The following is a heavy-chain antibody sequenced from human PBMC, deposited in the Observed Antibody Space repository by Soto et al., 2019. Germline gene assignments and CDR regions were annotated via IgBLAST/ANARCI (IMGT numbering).Heavy chain of an antibody. Sequence: SETLSLTCTVSGGSISSYYWSWIRQPPGKGLEWIGYIYYSGSTNYNPSLKSRVTISVDTSKNQFSLKLSSVTAADTAVYYCAISGKDCYKLGGQFDYWSQGTLVTVSS. CDR1: GGSISSYY. V-gene: IGHV4-59*01. CDR3: AISGKDCYKLGGQFDY. J-gene: IGHJ4*02. CDR2: IYYSGST. D-gene: IGHD2-21*01.